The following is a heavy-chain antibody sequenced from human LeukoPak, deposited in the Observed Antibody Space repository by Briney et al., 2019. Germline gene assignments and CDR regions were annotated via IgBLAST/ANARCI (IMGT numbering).Heavy chain of an antibody. CDR1: GGSISSSNYY. V-gene: IGHV4-39*01. J-gene: IGHJ5*02. Sequence: SETLSLTCTVSGGSISSSNYYWGWIRQSPGKGLEWIGSIHYSGSSYCNPPLKSRVTISVDTSEDQFSLKLSSVTAADTAVYYCARHSFLEWLFSGPLRFNWFDPWGQGTLVTVSS. CDR3: ARHSFLEWLFSGPLRFNWFDP. D-gene: IGHD3-3*02. CDR2: IHYSGSS.